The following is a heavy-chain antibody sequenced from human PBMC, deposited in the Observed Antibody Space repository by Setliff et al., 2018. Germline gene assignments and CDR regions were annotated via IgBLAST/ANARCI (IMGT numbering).Heavy chain of an antibody. D-gene: IGHD3-3*01. J-gene: IGHJ3*02. CDR3: AISAIFGVVSPTPDAFDI. CDR1: GYTLTELS. CDR2: FDPEDGET. Sequence: GASVKVSCEVSGYTLTELSMHWVRQAPGKGLEWMGGFDPEDGETIYAQKSQGRVTMTEDTYTDTAYMELSSLRSEDTAVYDCAISAIFGVVSPTPDAFDIWGQGTMVTVAS. V-gene: IGHV1-24*01.